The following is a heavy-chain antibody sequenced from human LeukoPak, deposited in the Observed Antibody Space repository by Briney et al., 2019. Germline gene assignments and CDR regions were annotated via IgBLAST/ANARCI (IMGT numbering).Heavy chain of an antibody. J-gene: IGHJ4*02. D-gene: IGHD3-22*01. CDR1: GGSFSGYY. Sequence: SETLSLTCAVYGGSFSGYYWSWIRQPPGKGLEWIGEINHSGSTNYNPSLKSRVTISVDTSKNQFSLKLSSVTAADTAVYYCARGVLRYDSSGYHPHFDYWGQGTLVTVSS. CDR2: INHSGST. CDR3: ARGVLRYDSSGYHPHFDY. V-gene: IGHV4-34*01.